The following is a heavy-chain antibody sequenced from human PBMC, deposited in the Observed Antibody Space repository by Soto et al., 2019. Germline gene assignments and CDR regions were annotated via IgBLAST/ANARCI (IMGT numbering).Heavy chain of an antibody. J-gene: IGHJ6*02. CDR1: GYTFTNYG. Sequence: ASVKVSCKASGYTFTNYGISWVRQAPGQGLEWMGWISHWGTTNYAQKLQGRVTMTTDTSASTAYMELRSLRSEDTAVYYCAASRNCSGGSCYYYYGMDVWGQGTTVTVSS. CDR3: AASRNCSGGSCYYYYGMDV. V-gene: IGHV1-18*01. CDR2: ISHWGTT. D-gene: IGHD2-15*01.